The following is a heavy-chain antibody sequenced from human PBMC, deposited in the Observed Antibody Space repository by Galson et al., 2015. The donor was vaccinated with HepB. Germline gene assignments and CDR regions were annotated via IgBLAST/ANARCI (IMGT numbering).Heavy chain of an antibody. V-gene: IGHV1-69*04. D-gene: IGHD3-10*01. CDR3: ARDRYYGSGSKDNLSGFDY. CDR1: GGTFSSYT. Sequence: SVKVSCKASGGTFSSYTISWVRQAPGQGLEWMGRIIPILGIANYAQKFQGRVTITADKSTSTAYMELSSLRSEDTAVYYCARDRYYGSGSKDNLSGFDYWGQGTLVTVSS. J-gene: IGHJ4*02. CDR2: IIPILGIA.